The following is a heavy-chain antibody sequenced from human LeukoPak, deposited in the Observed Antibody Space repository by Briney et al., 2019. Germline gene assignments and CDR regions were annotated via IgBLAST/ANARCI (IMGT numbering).Heavy chain of an antibody. V-gene: IGHV3-74*01. CDR2: IKTDGSST. CDR3: ARDLTSEWELLN. D-gene: IGHD1-26*01. Sequence: GGSLRLSCAASGFTFSSYWMHWVRQAPGKGPVWVSRIKTDGSSTSYADSVKGRFTISRDNAKNTLYLQMNSLRAEDTAVYYCARDLTSEWELLNWGQGTLVTVSS. J-gene: IGHJ4*02. CDR1: GFTFSSYW.